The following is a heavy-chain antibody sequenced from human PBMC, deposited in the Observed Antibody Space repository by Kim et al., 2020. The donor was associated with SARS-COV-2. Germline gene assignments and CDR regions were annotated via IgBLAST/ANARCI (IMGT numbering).Heavy chain of an antibody. CDR3: ARVAYGSGRMGDY. D-gene: IGHD3-10*01. Sequence: SETLSLTCAVYGGSFSGYYWSWIRQPPGKGLEWIGEINHSGSTNYNPSLKSRVTISVDTSKNQFSLKLSSVTAADTAVYYCARVAYGSGRMGDYWGQGTL. CDR2: INHSGST. V-gene: IGHV4-34*01. CDR1: GGSFSGYY. J-gene: IGHJ4*02.